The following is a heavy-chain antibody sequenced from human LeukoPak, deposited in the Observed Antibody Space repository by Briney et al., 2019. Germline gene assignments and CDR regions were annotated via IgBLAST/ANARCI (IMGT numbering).Heavy chain of an antibody. CDR1: GFTFSSYA. J-gene: IGHJ4*02. D-gene: IGHD3-9*01. V-gene: IGHV3-23*01. CDR3: AKVGGFYYDILTGYFVYPHFDY. Sequence: GGSLRLSCAASGFTFSSYAVSWVRQAPGKGLEWVSAISGSGGSTYYADSVKGRFTISRDNSKNTLYLQMNSLRAEDTAVYYCAKVGGFYYDILTGYFVYPHFDYWGQGTLVTVSS. CDR2: ISGSGGST.